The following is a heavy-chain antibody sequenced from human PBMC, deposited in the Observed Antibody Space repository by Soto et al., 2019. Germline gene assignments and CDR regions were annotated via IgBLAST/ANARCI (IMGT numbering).Heavy chain of an antibody. CDR3: ARDRGYCSGGSCYGDYYYGMDV. D-gene: IGHD2-15*01. J-gene: IGHJ6*02. Sequence: QVQLVESGGGVVQPGRSLRLSCAASGFTFSSYAMHWVRQAPGKGLEWVAVISYDGSNKYYADSVKGRFIISRDNSKNTLDLQMNSLRVEDTAVYYCARDRGYCSGGSCYGDYYYGMDVWGQGTTVTVSS. CDR1: GFTFSSYA. CDR2: ISYDGSNK. V-gene: IGHV3-30-3*01.